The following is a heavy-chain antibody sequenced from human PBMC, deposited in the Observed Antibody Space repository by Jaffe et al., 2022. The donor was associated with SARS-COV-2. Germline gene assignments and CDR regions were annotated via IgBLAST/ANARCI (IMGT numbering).Heavy chain of an antibody. CDR3: TRVRLTYYDDSGGFYFDY. CDR1: GFTFGDYA. V-gene: IGHV3-49*03. CDR2: IRSKAYGGTA. J-gene: IGHJ4*02. Sequence: EVQLVESGGGLVQPGRSLRLSCTASGFTFGDYAMSWFRQAPGKGLEWVGFIRSKAYGGTAEYAASVKGTFTISRDDSKSIAYLQMDSLKAEDTAVYYCTRVRLTYYDDSGGFYFDYWGQGTLVTVSS. D-gene: IGHD3-22*01.